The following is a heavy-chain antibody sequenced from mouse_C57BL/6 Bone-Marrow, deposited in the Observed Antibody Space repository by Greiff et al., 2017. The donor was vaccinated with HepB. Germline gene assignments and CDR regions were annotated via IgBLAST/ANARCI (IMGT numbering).Heavy chain of an antibody. CDR2: ISSGSSTI. CDR1: GFTFSDYG. V-gene: IGHV5-17*01. D-gene: IGHD2-4*01. J-gene: IGHJ3*01. Sequence: EVNVVESGGGLVKPGGSLKLSCAASGFTFSDYGMHWVRQAPEKGLEWVAYISSGSSTIYYAGTVKGRFTISRDNAKNTLFLQMTSLRSEDTAMYYCARPMIRAWFAYWGQGTLVTVSA. CDR3: ARPMIRAWFAY.